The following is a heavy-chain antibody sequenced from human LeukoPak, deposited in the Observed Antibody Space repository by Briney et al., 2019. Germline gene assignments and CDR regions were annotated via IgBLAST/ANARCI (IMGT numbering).Heavy chain of an antibody. Sequence: GGSLRLSCAASGFTFSSYSMNWVRQAPGKGLEWVSSISSSSSTIYYADSVEGRFTISRDNAKNSLYLQMNSLRAEDTAVYYCARGPSGYHNTGGQGTLVTVSS. CDR2: ISSSSSTI. J-gene: IGHJ4*02. CDR1: GFTFSSYS. V-gene: IGHV3-48*01. CDR3: ARGPSGYHNT. D-gene: IGHD5-12*01.